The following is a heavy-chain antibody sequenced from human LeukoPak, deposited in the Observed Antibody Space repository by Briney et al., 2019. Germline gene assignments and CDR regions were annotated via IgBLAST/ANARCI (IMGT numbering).Heavy chain of an antibody. D-gene: IGHD1-26*01. CDR3: ARDRGGSYSAIDY. CDR2: ISSSSSTI. V-gene: IGHV3-48*04. CDR1: GFTFSSYS. J-gene: IGHJ4*02. Sequence: PGGSLRLSCAASGFTFSSYSMNWVRQAPGKGLEWVSFISSSSSTIYYADSVKGRFTISRDNAKNSLYLQMNSLRAEDTVVYYCARDRGGSYSAIDYWGQGTLVTVSS.